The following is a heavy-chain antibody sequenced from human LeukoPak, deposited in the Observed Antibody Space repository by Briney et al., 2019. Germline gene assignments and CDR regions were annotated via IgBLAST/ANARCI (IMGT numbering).Heavy chain of an antibody. V-gene: IGHV3-74*01. J-gene: IGHJ4*02. CDR1: GFTFSSYW. CDR3: ARVRATFSPHFDN. CDR2: INSDGSIT. Sequence: GGSLRLSCAASGFTFSSYWMHWVRQAPGKGLMWVSRINSDGSITNYADSVKGRFTISRDDAKNTLYLQMNSLRAEDTAVYYCARVRATFSPHFDNWGQGTLVTVSS. D-gene: IGHD5-12*01.